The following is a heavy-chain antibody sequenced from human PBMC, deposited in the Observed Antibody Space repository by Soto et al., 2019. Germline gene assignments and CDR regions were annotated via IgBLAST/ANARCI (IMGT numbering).Heavy chain of an antibody. CDR2: IYSSGST. J-gene: IGHJ6*02. Sequence: NLPETLSLTCTVSGGSISSYYWSWIRQPPGKGLEWIGYIYSSGSTNYNPSLKSRVTISVDTSKNQFSLKLGSVTAADTAVYYCAKDIVVVPAYYYYAMDVWGQGTTVTVSS. V-gene: IGHV4-59*01. D-gene: IGHD2-2*01. CDR1: GGSISSYY. CDR3: AKDIVVVPAYYYYAMDV.